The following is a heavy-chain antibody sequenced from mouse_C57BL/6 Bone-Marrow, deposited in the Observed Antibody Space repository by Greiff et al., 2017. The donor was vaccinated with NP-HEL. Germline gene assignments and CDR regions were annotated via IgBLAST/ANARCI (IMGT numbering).Heavy chain of an antibody. J-gene: IGHJ4*01. D-gene: IGHD1-1*01. Sequence: EVMLVESGGGLVQPGGSMKLSCVASGFTFSNYWMNWVRQSPEKGLEWVAQIRLKSDNYATHYAESVKGRFTISRDDSKSSVYLQMNNLRAEDTGIYYCTGITTVHAMDYWGQGTSVTVSS. CDR1: GFTFSNYW. CDR3: TGITTVHAMDY. CDR2: IRLKSDNYAT. V-gene: IGHV6-3*01.